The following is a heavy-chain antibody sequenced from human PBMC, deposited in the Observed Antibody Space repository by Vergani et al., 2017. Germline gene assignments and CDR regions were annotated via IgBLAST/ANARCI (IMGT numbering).Heavy chain of an antibody. CDR2: IWYDGSNK. J-gene: IGHJ4*02. Sequence: QVQLVESGGGVVQPGRSLRLSCAASGFTFSSYGMHWVRQAPGKGLEWVAVIWYDGSNKDYADSVKGRFTISRDNSKNTLYLQMNSLRAEDTAVYYCARELGSGSYYQQGNFDYWGQGTLVTVSS. CDR3: ARELGSGSYYQQGNFDY. D-gene: IGHD3-10*01. V-gene: IGHV3-33*01. CDR1: GFTFSSYG.